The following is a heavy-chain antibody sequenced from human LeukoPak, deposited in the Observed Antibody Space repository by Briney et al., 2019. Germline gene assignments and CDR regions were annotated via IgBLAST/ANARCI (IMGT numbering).Heavy chain of an antibody. V-gene: IGHV4-61*05. CDR1: GGSISSSSYY. J-gene: IGHJ4*02. D-gene: IGHD4-17*01. CDR2: IYYTGST. CDR3: ARADGDFVGD. Sequence: SETLSLTCTVSGGSISSSSYYWGWIRQPPGKGLEWIGYIYYTGSTNYNPSLKSRVTISVDTSKNQFSLNLSSVTAADTAVYYCARADGDFVGDWGQGTLVTVSS.